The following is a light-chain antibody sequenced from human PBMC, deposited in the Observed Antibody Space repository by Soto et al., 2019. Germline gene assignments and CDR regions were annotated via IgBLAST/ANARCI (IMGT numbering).Light chain of an antibody. V-gene: IGKV1-33*01. CDR3: QHYDNPPFP. CDR1: QDISNY. CDR2: DAS. J-gene: IGKJ3*01. Sequence: DIQMTQSPSSLSASVGDRVTITCQASQDISNYLNWYQQKPGKAPKLLIYDASNLETGVPSRFKGSGSGTDFTFTISSWHPKDIANYYCQHYDNPPFPFGPGTKLDI.